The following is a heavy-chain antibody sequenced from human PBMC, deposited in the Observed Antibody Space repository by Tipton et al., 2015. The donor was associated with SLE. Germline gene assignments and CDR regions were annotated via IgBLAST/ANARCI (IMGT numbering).Heavy chain of an antibody. CDR2: ISPYSGNS. CDR1: AYSFTKYD. J-gene: IGHJ5*02. Sequence: QLVQSGAEVKKPGASVKVSCRTSAYSFTKYDIIWVRQAPGQGLEWMGWISPYSGNSDSAQKFQGRLTLTTDTSTSTAFMDLRSLISDDTAIYYCVRDRGYLWGQGTLVTVSS. V-gene: IGHV1-18*01. CDR3: VRDRGYL. D-gene: IGHD3-10*01.